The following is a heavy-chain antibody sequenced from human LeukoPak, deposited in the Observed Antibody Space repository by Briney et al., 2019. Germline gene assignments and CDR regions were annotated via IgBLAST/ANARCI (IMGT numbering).Heavy chain of an antibody. J-gene: IGHJ4*02. D-gene: IGHD2-2*01. Sequence: PGGSLRLSCAASGFTFSSYWIHWVRQAPGKGLVRVSCISNDGSAKRYADSVKGRFTVSRDNAKNTLYLQMNSLRAEDTAVYYCARDTAMRSDYWGQGTLVTVSP. CDR1: GFTFSSYW. V-gene: IGHV3-74*01. CDR3: ARDTAMRSDY. CDR2: ISNDGSAK.